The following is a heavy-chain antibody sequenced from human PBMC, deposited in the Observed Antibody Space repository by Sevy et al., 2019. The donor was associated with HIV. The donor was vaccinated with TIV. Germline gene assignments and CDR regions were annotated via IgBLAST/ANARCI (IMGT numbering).Heavy chain of an antibody. V-gene: IGHV3-15*07. CDR3: TTGQAYGGNAGY. D-gene: IGHD4-17*01. CDR1: GFTFSNAW. CDR2: IKSKTDGGTK. Sequence: GGSLRLSCAASGFTFSNAWMNWVRQAPGKGLEWVGRIKSKTDGGTKAYAEPLKSRFTTSRDDTKNTQYLQMNSLKTEDTAVYYCTTGQAYGGNAGYWGQGTLVTVSS. J-gene: IGHJ4*02.